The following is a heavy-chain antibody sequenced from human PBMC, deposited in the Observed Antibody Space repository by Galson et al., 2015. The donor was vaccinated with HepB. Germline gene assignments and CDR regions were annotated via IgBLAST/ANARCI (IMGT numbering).Heavy chain of an antibody. CDR3: ARGFRGDYVWGSYPLGY. D-gene: IGHD3-16*02. CDR1: GGSFSGYY. J-gene: IGHJ4*02. CDR2: INHRGST. Sequence: ETLSLTCAVYGGSFSGYYWSWIRQPPGKGLEWIGEINHRGSTNYNPSLKSRVTISVDTSKNQFSLKLSSVTAADTAAYYCARGFRGDYVWGSYPLGYWGQGTLVTVSS. V-gene: IGHV4-34*01.